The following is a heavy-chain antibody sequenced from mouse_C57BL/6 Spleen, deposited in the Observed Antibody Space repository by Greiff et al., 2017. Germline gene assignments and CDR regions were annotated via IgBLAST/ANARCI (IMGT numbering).Heavy chain of an antibody. D-gene: IGHD3-2*02. CDR3: ARRQLRPAYYAMDY. CDR2: INPGSGGT. V-gene: IGHV1-54*01. CDR1: GYAFTNYL. Sequence: VQLQQSGAELVRPGTSVKVSCKASGYAFTNYLIEWVKQRPGQGLEWIGVINPGSGGTNYNEKFKGKATLTADKSSSTAYMQLSSLTSEDSAVYFCARRQLRPAYYAMDYWGQGTSVTVSS. J-gene: IGHJ4*01.